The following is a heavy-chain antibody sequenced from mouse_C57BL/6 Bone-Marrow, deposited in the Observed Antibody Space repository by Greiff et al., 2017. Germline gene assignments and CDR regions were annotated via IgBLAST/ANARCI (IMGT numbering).Heavy chain of an antibody. CDR1: GYTFTSYW. V-gene: IGHV1-64*01. CDR2: IHPNSGST. J-gene: IGHJ4*01. Sequence: VQLQQPGAELVKPGASVKLSCTASGYTFTSYWMHWVKQRPGQGLEWIGMIHPNSGSTNYNAKFKSKATLTVDKSSSTAYMQLSSLTSEDSAVYYWTINRWLLRYGAIDYWGQGASVTVSS. CDR3: TINRWLLRYGAIDY. D-gene: IGHD2-3*01.